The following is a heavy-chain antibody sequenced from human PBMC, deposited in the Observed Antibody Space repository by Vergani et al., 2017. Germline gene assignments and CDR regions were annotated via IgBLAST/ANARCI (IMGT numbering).Heavy chain of an antibody. CDR1: GGSISSYY. V-gene: IGHV4-4*07. D-gene: IGHD3-22*01. Sequence: QVQLQESGPGLVKPSETLSLTCTVSGGSISSYYWSWIRQPAGKGLEWIGRIYTSGSTNYNPSLKSRVTMSVDTSKNQFSLKLSSVTAADTAVYYCARARYYYDSSGYVYYFDYWGQGTLVTGSS. CDR3: ARARYYYDSSGYVYYFDY. CDR2: IYTSGST. J-gene: IGHJ4*02.